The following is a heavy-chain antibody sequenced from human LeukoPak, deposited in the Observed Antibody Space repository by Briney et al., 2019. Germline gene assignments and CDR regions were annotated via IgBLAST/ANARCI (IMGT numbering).Heavy chain of an antibody. CDR3: SRGEGDDY. V-gene: IGHV3-7*01. J-gene: IGHJ4*02. D-gene: IGHD3-10*01. Sequence: GGFLRLSCAASGFTFSSYWMSWVRQAPGKGLEWVANINGDESEKYYVDSVKARFTISRDNAKNSLYLQMNSLRVDDTAIYYCSRGEGDDYWGQGTLVTVSS. CDR1: GFTFSSYW. CDR2: INGDESEK.